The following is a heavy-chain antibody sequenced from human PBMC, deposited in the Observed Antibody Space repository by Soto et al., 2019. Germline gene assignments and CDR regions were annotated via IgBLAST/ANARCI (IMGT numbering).Heavy chain of an antibody. D-gene: IGHD1-1*01. Sequence: GGSLRLSCAASGFTFSDSYMSWIRQAPGKGLEWISYITFSGTSTNYVDSVRGRFSTSRDSTRNSLYLNMDSLRVEDTATYYCVRGTPTPGLDIWGRGTTVTVS. J-gene: IGHJ6*02. V-gene: IGHV3-11*05. CDR2: ITFSGTST. CDR3: VRGTPTPGLDI. CDR1: GFTFSDSY.